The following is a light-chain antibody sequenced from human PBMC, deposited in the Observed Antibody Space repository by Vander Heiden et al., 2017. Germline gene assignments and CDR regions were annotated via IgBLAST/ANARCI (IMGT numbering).Light chain of an antibody. V-gene: IGLV2-8*01. CDR3: SSYAGRSNYVV. CDR2: EVS. J-gene: IGLJ2*01. Sequence: QSALTQPPSASGSPGQSVTISCTGTSSDVGAYNYVSWYQQHPGQAPKVMIYEVSKRPSGVADRFSGSKSGNTASLTVSGLRADDEADYYCSSYAGRSNYVVFGGGTKLTVL. CDR1: SSDVGAYNY.